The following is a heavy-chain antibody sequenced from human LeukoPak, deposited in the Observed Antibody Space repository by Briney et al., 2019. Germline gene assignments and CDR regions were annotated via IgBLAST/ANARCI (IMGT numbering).Heavy chain of an antibody. D-gene: IGHD2-15*01. CDR3: ARVVVAARVAFDI. Sequence: SETLSLTCAVSGYSISSGYYWGWIRQPPGKGLEWIGSIYHSGSTYYNPSLKSRVTISVDTSKTQFSLELSSVTAADPAVYYCARVVVAARVAFDIWGQGTMVTVSS. J-gene: IGHJ3*02. V-gene: IGHV4-38-2*01. CDR1: GYSISSGYY. CDR2: IYHSGST.